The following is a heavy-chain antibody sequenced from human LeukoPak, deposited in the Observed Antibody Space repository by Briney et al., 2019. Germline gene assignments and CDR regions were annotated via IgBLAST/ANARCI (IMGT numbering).Heavy chain of an antibody. CDR2: FDPEDGET. CDR1: GYTLTELS. D-gene: IGHD2-15*01. CDR3: ARSMVHPQDIVVVVEHGAFDI. V-gene: IGHV1-24*01. Sequence: GASVKVSCKVSGYTLTELSMHWVRQAPGKGLEWMGGFDPEDGETIYAQKFQGRVTMTEDTSTDTAYMELSSLRSEDTAVYYCARSMVHPQDIVVVVEHGAFDIWGQGTMVTVSS. J-gene: IGHJ3*02.